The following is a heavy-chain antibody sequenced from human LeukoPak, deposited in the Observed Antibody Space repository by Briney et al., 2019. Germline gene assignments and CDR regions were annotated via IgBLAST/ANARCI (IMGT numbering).Heavy chain of an antibody. CDR1: GFTFSSYN. V-gene: IGHV3-21*01. Sequence: PGGSLRLSCAASGFTFSSYNMNWVRQTPGQGLEWVSSISSSSSLKYYADFGKGRFNISRDNAKNSLYLQMNSLRAEDTAVYYCARDVLIAADGVIRLDAFDIWGQGTVVTVSS. D-gene: IGHD6-13*01. CDR2: ISSSSSLK. CDR3: ARDVLIAADGVIRLDAFDI. J-gene: IGHJ3*02.